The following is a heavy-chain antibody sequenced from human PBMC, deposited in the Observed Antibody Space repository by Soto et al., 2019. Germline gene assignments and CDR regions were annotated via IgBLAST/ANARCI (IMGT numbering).Heavy chain of an antibody. D-gene: IGHD6-6*01. J-gene: IGHJ6*02. CDR3: AKDLSIAARGIAFGSYGMDV. CDR2: ISYDGSNK. CDR1: GFTFSSYG. Sequence: GSLRLSCAASGFTFSSYGMHWVRQAPGKGLEWVAVISYDGSNKYYADSVKGRFTISRDNSKNTLYLQMNSLRAEDTAVYYCAKDLSIAARGIAFGSYGMDVWGQGTTVTVSS. V-gene: IGHV3-30*18.